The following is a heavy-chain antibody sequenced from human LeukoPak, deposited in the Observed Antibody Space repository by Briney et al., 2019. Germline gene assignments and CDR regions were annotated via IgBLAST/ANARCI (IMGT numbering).Heavy chain of an antibody. CDR2: ISGGGDIT. CDR1: GFNFANHA. CDR3: AKAVAAAGRIGLNDY. J-gene: IGHJ4*02. V-gene: IGHV3-23*01. Sequence: GGSLRLSCAASGFNFANHAMSWVRQTPGKGLEWVSAISGGGDITYYADSVAGRFTISRDNSKDTLFLQMNSVRAEDTAVYYCAKAVAAAGRIGLNDYWGQGTLVTVSS. D-gene: IGHD6-13*01.